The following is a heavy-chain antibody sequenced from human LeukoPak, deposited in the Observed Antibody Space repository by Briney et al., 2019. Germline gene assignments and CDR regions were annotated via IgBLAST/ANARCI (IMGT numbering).Heavy chain of an antibody. Sequence: SETLSLTCAVYGGSFSGYYWSWIRQPPGKGLEWIGEINHSGSTNYNPSLKSRVTISVDTSKNQFSLKLSSVTAADTAVYYCARGTVVAAKVHYYYYGMDVWGQGTTVTVSS. D-gene: IGHD2-15*01. CDR2: INHSGST. CDR3: ARGTVVAAKVHYYYYGMDV. J-gene: IGHJ6*02. CDR1: GGSFSGYY. V-gene: IGHV4-34*01.